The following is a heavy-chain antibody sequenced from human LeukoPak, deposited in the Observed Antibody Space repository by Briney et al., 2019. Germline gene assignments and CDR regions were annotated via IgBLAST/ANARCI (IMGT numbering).Heavy chain of an antibody. CDR3: ARQGYSSGWQNY. D-gene: IGHD6-19*01. V-gene: IGHV4-39*01. CDR1: GGSISSSSYY. J-gene: IGHJ4*02. CDR2: IYYSGST. Sequence: SETLSLTCTVSGGSISSSSYYWGWIRQPPGKGLEWIGSIYYSGSTYYNPSLKSRVTISVDTSKNQFSLKLSSVTAADTAVYYCARQGYSSGWQNYWGQGTLVTVSS.